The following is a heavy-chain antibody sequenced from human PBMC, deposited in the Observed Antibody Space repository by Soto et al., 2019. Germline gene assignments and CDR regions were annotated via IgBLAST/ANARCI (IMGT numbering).Heavy chain of an antibody. CDR3: ARENPLKAFDI. CDR2: ISAYNGNT. Sequence: ASVKVSFKASGYTFTSYGVSLVRQAPGQGLEWMGWISAYNGNTNYAQKLQGRVTMTTDTSTSTAYMDLRSLRSDDTAVYYCARENPLKAFDIWGQGTMVTVSS. J-gene: IGHJ3*02. CDR1: GYTFTSYG. V-gene: IGHV1-18*01.